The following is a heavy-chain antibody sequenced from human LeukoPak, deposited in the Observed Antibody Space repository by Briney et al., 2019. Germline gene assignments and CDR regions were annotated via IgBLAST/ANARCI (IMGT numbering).Heavy chain of an antibody. D-gene: IGHD5-18*01. CDR2: IYYSGST. V-gene: IGHV4-59*01. CDR3: AREGYSYGYDY. Sequence: NPSETLSLTCTVSGGSTSSYYWSWIRQPPGKGLEWIGYIYYSGSTNYNPSLKSRVTISVDTSKNQFSLKLSSVTAADTAVYYCAREGYSYGYDYWGQGTLVTVSS. CDR1: GGSTSSYY. J-gene: IGHJ4*02.